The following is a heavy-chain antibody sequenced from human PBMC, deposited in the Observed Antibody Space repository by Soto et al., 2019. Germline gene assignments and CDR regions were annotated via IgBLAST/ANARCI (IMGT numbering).Heavy chain of an antibody. V-gene: IGHV3-33*01. CDR3: ARVPVHYYGSGSYYSGHDYYYGMDV. CDR1: GFTFSSYG. CDR2: IWYDGSNK. J-gene: IGHJ6*02. D-gene: IGHD3-10*01. Sequence: QVQLVESGGGVVQPGRSLRLSCAASGFTFSSYGMHWVRQAPGKGLEWVAVIWYDGSNKYYADSVKGRFTISRDNSKNTLYLQMHRRSGEDTGDDYCARVPVHYYGSGSYYSGHDYYYGMDVWGQGTTVTGSS.